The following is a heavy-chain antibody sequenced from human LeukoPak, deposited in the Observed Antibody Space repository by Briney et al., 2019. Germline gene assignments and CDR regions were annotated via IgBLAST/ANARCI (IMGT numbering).Heavy chain of an antibody. Sequence: GESLKISCKGSGYSFTSYWIGWVRQMPGKGLEWMGIIYPGDSDTRYSPSFQGQVTISADKSISTAYLQWSSLKASDTAMYYCARLPWECSSTSCNIANWFDPWGQGTLVTVSS. CDR1: GYSFTSYW. CDR3: ARLPWECSSTSCNIANWFDP. J-gene: IGHJ5*02. V-gene: IGHV5-51*01. CDR2: IYPGDSDT. D-gene: IGHD2-2*02.